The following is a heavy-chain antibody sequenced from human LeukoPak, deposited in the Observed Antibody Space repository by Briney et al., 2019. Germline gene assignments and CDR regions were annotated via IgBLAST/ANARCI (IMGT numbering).Heavy chain of an antibody. D-gene: IGHD1-1*01. Sequence: GGSLRLSCAASGFTFSSYWMSWVRQAPGKGLEWVANIKQDGSEKYYVDSVKGRFTISRDNAKNSLYLQMNSLRAEDTAVYYCVRDFSLTRLERPFDYWGQGTLVTVSS. CDR2: IKQDGSEK. J-gene: IGHJ4*02. CDR1: GFTFSSYW. V-gene: IGHV3-7*01. CDR3: VRDFSLTRLERPFDY.